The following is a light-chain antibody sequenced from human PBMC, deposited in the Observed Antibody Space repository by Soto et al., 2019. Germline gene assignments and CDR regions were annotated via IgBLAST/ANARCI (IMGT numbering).Light chain of an antibody. CDR3: QHHNTYSAA. J-gene: IGKJ1*01. CDR1: QIIGSW. CDR2: KTS. Sequence: DTQMTQSPSTLSASVGDRVTITCRAIQIIGSWLAWYQQKPVKAPKLLIYKTSTLKSGVPSRFSGSGSGTEFTITISSMQPDDFATYYCQHHNTYSAAFGNGTKV. V-gene: IGKV1-5*03.